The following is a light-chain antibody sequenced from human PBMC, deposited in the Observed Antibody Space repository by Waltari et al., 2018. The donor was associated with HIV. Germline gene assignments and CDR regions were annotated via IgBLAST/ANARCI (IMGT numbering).Light chain of an antibody. V-gene: IGKV1-9*01. J-gene: IGKJ1*01. Sequence: DVQLTQSPSFLSASVGDIVTITCRANQGIGTSLAWYQQKPGKAPNLLISAASTLQSGIPSRFSGGGSGTEFTLTISSLQPEDFATYYCQQLNSYPRTFGQGTKVDFK. CDR2: AAS. CDR3: QQLNSYPRT. CDR1: QGIGTS.